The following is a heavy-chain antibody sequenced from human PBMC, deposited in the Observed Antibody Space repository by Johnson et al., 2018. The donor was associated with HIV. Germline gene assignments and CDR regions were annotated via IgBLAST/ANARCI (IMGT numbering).Heavy chain of an antibody. J-gene: IGHJ3*02. V-gene: IGHV3-33*01. Sequence: QVQLVESGGGVVQPGRSLRLSCAASGFTFSSYGMHWVRQAPGKGLEWVAVIWYDGSNKYYPGSVKGRFTISRENAKNSLYLQMNSLRAGDTAVYYCARGDYGGNLDAFDIWRQGTMVTVSS. CDR1: GFTFSSYG. CDR3: ARGDYGGNLDAFDI. D-gene: IGHD4-23*01. CDR2: IWYDGSNK.